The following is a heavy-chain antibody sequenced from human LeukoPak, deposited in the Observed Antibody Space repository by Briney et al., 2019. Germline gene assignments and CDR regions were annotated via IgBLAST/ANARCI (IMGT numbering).Heavy chain of an antibody. Sequence: GGPLRLSCAASGLTCINFGMTWVRQAAGKGLEWVSASSGRAWITFYADSVKGRCTISRDNAKNTLYLQMNSLRAEDTALYYCAKSRLSGITDAFDIWGQGTMVTVSS. V-gene: IGHV3-23*01. J-gene: IGHJ3*02. CDR2: SSGRAWIT. D-gene: IGHD3-3*01. CDR1: GLTCINFG. CDR3: AKSRLSGITDAFDI.